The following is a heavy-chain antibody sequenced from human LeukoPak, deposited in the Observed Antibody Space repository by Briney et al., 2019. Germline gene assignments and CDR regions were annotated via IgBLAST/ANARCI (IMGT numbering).Heavy chain of an antibody. CDR2: IYPGDSDT. V-gene: IGHV5-51*01. J-gene: IGHJ2*01. CDR3: ARRLYCGGDCYSGGWYFDL. CDR1: GYSFISYW. Sequence: GESLQISCKGSGYSFISYWIGWVRQTPGKGLEWMGIIYPGDSDTTYSPSSQGQVTISADKSISTAYLQWSSLKASDTAMYYCARRLYCGGDCYSGGWYFDLWGRGTLVTVSS. D-gene: IGHD2-21*02.